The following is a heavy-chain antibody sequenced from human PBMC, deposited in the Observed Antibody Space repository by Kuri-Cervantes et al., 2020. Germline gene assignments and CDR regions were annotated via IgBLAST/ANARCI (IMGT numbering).Heavy chain of an antibody. D-gene: IGHD6-13*01. CDR1: GFTFSSYA. CDR3: ARSVRYSSSWLYYYYYGMDV. V-gene: IGHV3-74*01. J-gene: IGHJ6*02. Sequence: GGSLRLSCAASGFTFSSYAMHWVRQAPGKGLVWVSRINSDGSSTSYADSVKGRFTISRDNAKNTLYLQMNSLRAEDTAVYYCARSVRYSSSWLYYYYYGMDVWGQGTTVTVSS. CDR2: INSDGSST.